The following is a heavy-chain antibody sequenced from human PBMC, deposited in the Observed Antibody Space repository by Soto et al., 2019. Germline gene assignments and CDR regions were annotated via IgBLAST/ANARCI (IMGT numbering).Heavy chain of an antibody. D-gene: IGHD1-20*01. CDR3: ATESLYIQSPGAGYNWFDP. Sequence: GASVKVSCKVSGYTLTELSMHWVRQAPGKGLEWMGGFDPEDGETIYAQKFQGRVTMTEDTSTDTAYMELSSLRSEDTAVYYCATESLYIQSPGAGYNWFDPWGQGTLVTVS. V-gene: IGHV1-24*01. J-gene: IGHJ5*02. CDR1: GYTLTELS. CDR2: FDPEDGET.